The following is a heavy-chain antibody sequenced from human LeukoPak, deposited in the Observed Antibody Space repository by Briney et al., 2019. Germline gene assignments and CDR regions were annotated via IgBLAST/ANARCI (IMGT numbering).Heavy chain of an antibody. V-gene: IGHV3-74*01. D-gene: IGHD3-3*01. CDR1: GFTFSSNW. Sequence: GGSLRLSCAASGFTFSSNWMHWVRQAPGKGLVWVSRINEDGSTTNYADSVKGRSTIFRDNAKNTLYLQMNSLRAEDTAVYYCATDRGWRTSGYYLYYFEYWGQGTLVTFSS. J-gene: IGHJ4*02. CDR3: ATDRGWRTSGYYLYYFEY. CDR2: INEDGSTT.